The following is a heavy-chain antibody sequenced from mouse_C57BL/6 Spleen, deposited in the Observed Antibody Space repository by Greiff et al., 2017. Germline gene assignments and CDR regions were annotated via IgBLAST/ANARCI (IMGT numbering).Heavy chain of an antibody. J-gene: IGHJ2*01. CDR3: ARQMGYYDLYYFDY. CDR1: GFTFSSYT. CDR2: ISGGGGNT. Sequence: DVQLVESGGGLVKPGGSLKLSCAASGFTFSSYTMSWVRQTPEKRLEWVATISGGGGNTYYPDSVKGRFTISRDNAKNTLYLQMSSLRSEDTALYFCARQMGYYDLYYFDYWGQGTTLTVSS. D-gene: IGHD2-4*01. V-gene: IGHV5-9*01.